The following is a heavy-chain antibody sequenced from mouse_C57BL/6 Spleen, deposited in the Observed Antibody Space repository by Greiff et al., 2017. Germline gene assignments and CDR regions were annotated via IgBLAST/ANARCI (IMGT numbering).Heavy chain of an antibody. V-gene: IGHV5-4*03. CDR2: ISDGGSYT. J-gene: IGHJ2*01. Sequence: EVQGVESGGGLVKPGGSLKLSCAASGFTFSSYAMSWVRQTPEKRLEWVATISDGGSYTYYPDNVKGRFTISRDHTKNNLYLQMSHLKSEDTAMDYCARRGSNYYFDYWGQGTTLTVSS. CDR1: GFTFSSYA. CDR3: ARRGSNYYFDY. D-gene: IGHD2-5*01.